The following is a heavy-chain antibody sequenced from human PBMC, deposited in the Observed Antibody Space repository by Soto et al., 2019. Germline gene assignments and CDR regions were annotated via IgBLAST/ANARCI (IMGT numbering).Heavy chain of an antibody. Sequence: ASVKVSCKASGYTFTSYGISWVRQAPGQGLEWMGWISAYNGNTNYAQKLQGRVTMTTDTSTSTAYMELRSLRSDDTAVYYCAREKGQLVDYYYYYGMDVWGQGTTVTVSS. CDR1: GYTFTSYG. CDR2: ISAYNGNT. V-gene: IGHV1-18*01. J-gene: IGHJ6*02. CDR3: AREKGQLVDYYYYYGMDV. D-gene: IGHD6-13*01.